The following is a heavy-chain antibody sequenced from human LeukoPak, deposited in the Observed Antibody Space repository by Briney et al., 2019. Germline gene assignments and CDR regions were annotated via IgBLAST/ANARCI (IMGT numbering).Heavy chain of an antibody. V-gene: IGHV4-4*07. CDR3: AREEFLHEIVSSGSFVY. D-gene: IGHD3-22*01. CDR2: VYSSGVG. J-gene: IGHJ4*02. Sequence: SETLSLTCTVSGGSITGYYCNWIRQPAGQGLEWLGRVYSSGVGNYNPSLTSRVTMSVDTSKNQFSLKLTSLTAADTAVYYCAREEFLHEIVSSGSFVYWGQGTLVTVSS. CDR1: GGSITGYY.